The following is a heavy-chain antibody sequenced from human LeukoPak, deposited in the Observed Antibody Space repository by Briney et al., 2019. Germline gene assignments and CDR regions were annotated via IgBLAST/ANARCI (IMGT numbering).Heavy chain of an antibody. D-gene: IGHD7-27*01. V-gene: IGHV4-39*07. CDR1: GGSISSSSYY. Sequence: SETLSLTCTVSGGSISSSSYYWGWIRQPPGKGLEWIGSIYYSGSTYYNPSLKSRVTISVDTSKNQFSLKLSSVTAADTAVYYCARALGALGMLGYWGQGTLVTVSS. J-gene: IGHJ4*02. CDR3: ARALGALGMLGY. CDR2: IYYSGST.